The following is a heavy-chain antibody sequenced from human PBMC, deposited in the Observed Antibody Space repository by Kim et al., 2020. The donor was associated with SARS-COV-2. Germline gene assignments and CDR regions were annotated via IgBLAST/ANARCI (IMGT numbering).Heavy chain of an antibody. V-gene: IGHV4-59*02. Sequence: SETLSLTCTVSDGSVNNYYWTWIRQPPGKGLEWIGNIYYTGSTHYHPSLKSRVTMSVDTSKNQFSLKMNSVTAADTAVYYCARGGMGSGQYYFDYWGQGT. CDR1: DGSVNNYY. D-gene: IGHD6-19*01. CDR3: ARGGMGSGQYYFDY. J-gene: IGHJ4*02. CDR2: IYYTGST.